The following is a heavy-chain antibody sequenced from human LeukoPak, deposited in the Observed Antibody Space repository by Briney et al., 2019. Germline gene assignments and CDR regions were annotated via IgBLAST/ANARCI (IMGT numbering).Heavy chain of an antibody. CDR3: ATRPNPREGPSDV. Sequence: GGSLRLSCAVSGISFRSAWMTWVRQAPGKGLEWVARIKSNTDGGTSHYAAPVKGRFTISRDDSKNTLSLELSSLKTENTALYYCATRPNPREGPSDVWGQGSLVTV. V-gene: IGHV3-15*01. CDR2: IKSNTDGGTS. J-gene: IGHJ4*02. CDR1: GISFRSAW.